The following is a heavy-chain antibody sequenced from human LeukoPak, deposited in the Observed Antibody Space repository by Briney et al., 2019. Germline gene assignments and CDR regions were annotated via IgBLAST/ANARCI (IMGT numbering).Heavy chain of an antibody. CDR3: ARVISPTWPDAFDF. D-gene: IGHD3-16*01. CDR1: GFTFSSYW. CDR2: TKQDGSEK. V-gene: IGHV3-7*01. J-gene: IGHJ3*01. Sequence: QPGGSLRLSCAASGFTFSSYWMSWVRQAPGKGLEWVASTKQDGSEKYYVDSVKGRFTISRDNAKNSLYLQMNSLRAEDTAVYYCARVISPTWPDAFDFWGQGTMVTVSS.